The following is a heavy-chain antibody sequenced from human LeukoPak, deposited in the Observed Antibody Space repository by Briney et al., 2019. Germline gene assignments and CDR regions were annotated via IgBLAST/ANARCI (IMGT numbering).Heavy chain of an antibody. CDR1: GGAFSSYA. Sequence: GASVTVSCKPSGGAFSSYAISWVRQAPGQGLEWMGRINVILDTANYAQKFQGRVTITADISTSTSYMELSSLRSEDTAVYYCARDQGIGDASDIWGQGTMVTVSS. CDR3: ARDQGIGDASDI. J-gene: IGHJ3*02. V-gene: IGHV1-69*04. CDR2: INVILDTA.